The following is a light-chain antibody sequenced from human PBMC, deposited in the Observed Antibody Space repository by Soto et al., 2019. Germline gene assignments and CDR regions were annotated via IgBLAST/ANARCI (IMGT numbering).Light chain of an antibody. J-gene: IGKJ4*01. Sequence: EIVLTQSPGTLSLSPGERATLSCSASQIVSSTCLTWYQQKPGQAPRRLIYGASIRATGIPDRFSGSGSGTDFTLTISRLEPEDFAVYYCQYYGNSPRVTFGGGTKVEIK. CDR2: GAS. CDR1: QIVSSTC. V-gene: IGKV3-20*01. CDR3: QYYGNSPRVT.